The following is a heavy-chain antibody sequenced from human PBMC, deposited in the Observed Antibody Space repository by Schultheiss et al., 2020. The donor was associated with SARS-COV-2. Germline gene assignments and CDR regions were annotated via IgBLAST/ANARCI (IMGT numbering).Heavy chain of an antibody. CDR3: ARDRVGAVAGGGMDV. Sequence: GGSLRLSCAASGFTFSSYAMHWVRQDPGKGLEWVAVISYDRSNKYYAVSVKGRLTISRDNSKNMLYLQMNSLRAEDTAIYYCARDRVGAVAGGGMDVWGQGTTVTVSS. D-gene: IGHD6-19*01. CDR1: GFTFSSYA. V-gene: IGHV3-30*01. J-gene: IGHJ6*02. CDR2: ISYDRSNK.